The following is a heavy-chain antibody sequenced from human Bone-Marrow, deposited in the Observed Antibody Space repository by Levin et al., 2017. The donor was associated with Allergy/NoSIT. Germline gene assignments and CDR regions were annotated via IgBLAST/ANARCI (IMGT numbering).Heavy chain of an antibody. V-gene: IGHV3-7*01. CDR1: ESTFSNYW. CDR2: IGQDGSEK. D-gene: IGHD6-6*01. Sequence: GESLKISCAASESTFSNYWMSWVRQAPGKGLEWVANIGQDGSEKYYVHSVRGRFTIARDNAKNSLYLQMNSLRAEDTAVYYCARVAAPNIYYYYGMDVWGKGTTVTVSA. CDR3: ARVAAPNIYYYYGMDV. J-gene: IGHJ6*04.